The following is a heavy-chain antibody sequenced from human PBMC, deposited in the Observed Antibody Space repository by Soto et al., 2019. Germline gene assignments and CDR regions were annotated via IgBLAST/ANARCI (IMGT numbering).Heavy chain of an antibody. CDR1: RGSISTYY. Sequence: SETLSLTCTVSRGSISTYYWSWIRQPPGKGLECIGYIYYNGNTDYNPSLKSRVTISVDTSKNQFTLNLNSVTAADTAVYYCARHATRSYDYWGQGTLVTVSS. V-gene: IGHV4-59*08. CDR3: ARHATRSYDY. CDR2: IYYNGNT. J-gene: IGHJ4*02.